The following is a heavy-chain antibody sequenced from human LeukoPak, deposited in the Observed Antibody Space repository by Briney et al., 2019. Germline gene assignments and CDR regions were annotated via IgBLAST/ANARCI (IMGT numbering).Heavy chain of an antibody. CDR3: ARYATDDAFDI. Sequence: PPETLSLTCTVSGGSISSSSYYWGWIRQPPGKGLEWIGSIYYSGSTYYNPSLKSRVTISVDTSKNQFSLKLSSVTAADTAVYYCARYATDDAFDIWGQGTMVTVSS. CDR2: IYYSGST. D-gene: IGHD4-17*01. V-gene: IGHV4-39*01. CDR1: GGSISSSSYY. J-gene: IGHJ3*02.